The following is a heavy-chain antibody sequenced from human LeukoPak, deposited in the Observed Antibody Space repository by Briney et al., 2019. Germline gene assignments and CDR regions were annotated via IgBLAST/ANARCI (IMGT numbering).Heavy chain of an antibody. Sequence: GGSLRLSCAASGFTFSSYAMSWVRQAPGKGLEWVSVISGSGGSTYYADSVKGRFTISRDNSKNTLYLQMNSLRADDTAVYYCGSSEDGYIDYWGQGTLVSVSS. CDR3: GSSEDGYIDY. CDR2: ISGSGGST. V-gene: IGHV3-23*01. D-gene: IGHD5-24*01. CDR1: GFTFSSYA. J-gene: IGHJ4*02.